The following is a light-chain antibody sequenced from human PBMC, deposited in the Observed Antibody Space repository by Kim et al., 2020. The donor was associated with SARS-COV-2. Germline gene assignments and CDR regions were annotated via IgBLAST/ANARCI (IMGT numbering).Light chain of an antibody. CDR1: SGHSSYA. J-gene: IGLJ2*01. Sequence: QLVLTQSPSASASLGASVKLTCTLSSGHSSYAIAWHQQQPEKGPRYLMKLNSDGSHSKGDGIPDRFSGSSSGAERYLTFSSLQSEDEADYYCQTWGTGPVVFGGGTQLTVL. V-gene: IGLV4-69*01. CDR2: LNSDGSH. CDR3: QTWGTGPVV.